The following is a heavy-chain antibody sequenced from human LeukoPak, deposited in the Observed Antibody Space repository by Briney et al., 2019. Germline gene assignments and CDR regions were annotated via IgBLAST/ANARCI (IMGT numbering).Heavy chain of an antibody. CDR3: ARDVSFDSSGHYHGAFDI. V-gene: IGHV4-34*01. J-gene: IGHJ3*02. D-gene: IGHD3-22*01. Sequence: SETLSLTCVVYGVSFIDYYWTWIRQPPGKGLEWIGEINHSGSTSYNPSLRSRVTISVDTSKNQFSLNMRSVTAADTAVYYCARDVSFDSSGHYHGAFDIWGQGTMVTVSS. CDR2: INHSGST. CDR1: GVSFIDYY.